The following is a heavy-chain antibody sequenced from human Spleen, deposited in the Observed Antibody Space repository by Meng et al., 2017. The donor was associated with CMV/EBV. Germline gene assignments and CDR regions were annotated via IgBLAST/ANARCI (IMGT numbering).Heavy chain of an antibody. CDR2: ITGIGGSA. CDR1: GFTFNADA. Sequence: GGSLRLSCSVSGFTFNADAMSWVRQAPGKGLEWVSAITGIGGSAYYADTVKGRFTISRDNSKNTLYLQMNRLRAEDTAVYYCAKVYEAYNPKSYFDYWGQGTLVTVSS. D-gene: IGHD2-21*01. J-gene: IGHJ4*02. CDR3: AKVYEAYNPKSYFDY. V-gene: IGHV3-23*01.